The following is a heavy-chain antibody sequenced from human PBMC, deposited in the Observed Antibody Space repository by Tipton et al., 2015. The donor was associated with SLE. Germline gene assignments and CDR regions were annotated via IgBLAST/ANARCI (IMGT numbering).Heavy chain of an antibody. CDR3: ARGYDFWSGYPPSDV. D-gene: IGHD3-3*01. V-gene: IGHV3-30*02. J-gene: IGHJ6*02. CDR2: IRYDGSNK. Sequence: SLRLSCAASGFTFSSYGMHWVRQAPGKGLEWVAFIRYDGSNKYYADSVKGRFTISRDNSKNTLYLQMNSLRAEDTAVYYCARGYDFWSGYPPSDVWGQGTTVTVSS. CDR1: GFTFSSYG.